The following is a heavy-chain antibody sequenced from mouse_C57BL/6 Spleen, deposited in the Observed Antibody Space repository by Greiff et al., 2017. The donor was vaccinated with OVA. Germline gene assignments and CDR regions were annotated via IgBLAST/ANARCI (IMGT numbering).Heavy chain of an antibody. CDR2: ISYSGST. V-gene: IGHV3-1*01. Sequence: EVQLQQSGPGMVKPSQSLSLTCTVTGYSITSGYDWHWIRHFPGNKLEWMGYISYSGSTNYNPSLKSRISITHDTSKNHFFLKLNSVTTEDTATYYCARDGYYGSSPFAYWGQGTLVTVSA. J-gene: IGHJ3*01. CDR3: ARDGYYGSSPFAY. CDR1: GYSITSGYD. D-gene: IGHD1-1*01.